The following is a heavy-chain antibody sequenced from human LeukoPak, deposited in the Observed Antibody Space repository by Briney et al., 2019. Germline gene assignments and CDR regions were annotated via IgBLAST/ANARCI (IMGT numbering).Heavy chain of an antibody. V-gene: IGHV3-11*01. D-gene: IGHD3-9*01. CDR1: GFTFSDYY. CDR3: TTFGVTITIFSFDY. CDR2: ISSSGSTI. Sequence: GGSLRLSCAASGFTFSDYYMSWIRQAPGKGLEWVSYISSSGSTIYYADSVKGRFTISRDNAKNSLYLQMNSLRAEDTAVYYCTTFGVTITIFSFDYWGQGTLVTVSS. J-gene: IGHJ4*02.